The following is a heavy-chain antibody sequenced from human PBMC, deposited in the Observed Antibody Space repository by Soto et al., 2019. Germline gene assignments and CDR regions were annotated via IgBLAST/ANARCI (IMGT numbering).Heavy chain of an antibody. J-gene: IGHJ3*02. D-gene: IGHD3-16*01. V-gene: IGHV1-3*01. CDR2: INAGNGHT. Sequence: QVQLVQPGAEVKKPGASVKVSCKASGYTFTSYAIHWVRQAPGQRLEWMGWINAGNGHTQYSQRFQGRVTITRDTYENIANMEGSSLRSEDTALYYCAREQSGEIMTMTDAFDIWGQGTMVTVSS. CDR1: GYTFTSYA. CDR3: AREQSGEIMTMTDAFDI.